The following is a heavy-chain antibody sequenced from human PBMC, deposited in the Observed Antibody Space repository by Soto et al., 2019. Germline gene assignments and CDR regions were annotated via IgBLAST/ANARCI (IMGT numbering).Heavy chain of an antibody. CDR3: ARLNYYYGMDV. CDR1: GGSISSYY. V-gene: IGHV4-59*08. J-gene: IGHJ6*02. CDR2: IYYSGST. Sequence: QVQLQESGPGLVKPSETLSLTCTVSGGSISSYYWSWIRQPPGKGLEWIGYIYYSGSTNYNPSLKSRVTISVDTSKNQFSLKLSSVTAADTAVYYCARLNYYYGMDVWCQGTTVTVSS.